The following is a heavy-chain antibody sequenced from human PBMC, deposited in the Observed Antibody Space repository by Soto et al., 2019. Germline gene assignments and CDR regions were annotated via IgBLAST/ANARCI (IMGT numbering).Heavy chain of an antibody. CDR1: GGSISSGGYY. Sequence: QVQLQESGPGLVKPSQTLSLTCTVSGGSISSGGYYWSWIRQHPGKGQEWIGSIYYSGSTYYNPFLKCRVTISLDTSKNQFSLNLSSVAAADTAVYYCARSISPWGQGTLVTVSS. D-gene: IGHD3-3*01. V-gene: IGHV4-31*03. CDR2: IYYSGST. J-gene: IGHJ5*02. CDR3: ARSISP.